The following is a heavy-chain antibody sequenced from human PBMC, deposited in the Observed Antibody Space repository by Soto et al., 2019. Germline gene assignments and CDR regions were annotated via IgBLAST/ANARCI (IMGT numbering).Heavy chain of an antibody. D-gene: IGHD2-2*01. J-gene: IGHJ5*02. CDR1: GYSFTSYW. CDR3: ARGYCTTTICDPWFDP. V-gene: IGHV5-51*01. CDR2: IYPCDSDT. Sequence: PXESLKISGTGFGYSFTSYWIAWVRQIPGKGLEWMGIIYPCDSDTRYSPSFQGQVTISADKSITTVYLQWSSLKASDTAMYYCARGYCTTTICDPWFDPWGQGTLVTVSS.